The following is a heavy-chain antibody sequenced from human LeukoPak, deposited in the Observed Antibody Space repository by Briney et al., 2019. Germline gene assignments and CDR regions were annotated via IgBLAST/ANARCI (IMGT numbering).Heavy chain of an antibody. V-gene: IGHV3-30*18. CDR2: ISYDGSNK. J-gene: IGHJ4*02. CDR1: GFTVSSYW. Sequence: GGSLRLSCAASGFTVSSYWMSWVRQAPGKGLEWVAVISYDGSNKYYADSVKGRFTISRDNSKNTLYLQMNSLRAEDTAVYYCAKDLGGGWYDYWGQGTLVTVSS. CDR3: AKDLGGGWYDY. D-gene: IGHD6-19*01.